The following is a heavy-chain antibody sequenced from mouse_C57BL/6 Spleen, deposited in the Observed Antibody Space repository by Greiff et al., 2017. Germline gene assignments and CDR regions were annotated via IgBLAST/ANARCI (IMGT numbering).Heavy chain of an antibody. CDR2: ISYDGSN. Sequence: VQLQQSGPGLVKPSQSLSLTCSVTGYSITSGYYWNWIRQFPGNKLEWMGYISYDGSNNYNPSLKNRISITRDTSKNQFFLKLNSVTTEDTATYYCAMTHYDYDRDYAMDYWGQGTSVTVSS. V-gene: IGHV3-6*01. CDR1: GYSITSGYY. CDR3: AMTHYDYDRDYAMDY. D-gene: IGHD2-4*01. J-gene: IGHJ4*01.